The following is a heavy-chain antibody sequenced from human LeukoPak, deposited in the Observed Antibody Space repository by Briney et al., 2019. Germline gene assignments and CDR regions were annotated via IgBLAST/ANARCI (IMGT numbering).Heavy chain of an antibody. CDR3: AKDSETHSTVITPDAFDI. Sequence: AGGSLRLYCAASGFTFSSYAMSWVRQAPGKGLEWVSTISGSGDSTYYADSVKGRFTISRDNSKDTLYLQMNSLRAEDTAVYYCAKDSETHSTVITPDAFDIWGQGTMVTVSS. J-gene: IGHJ3*02. CDR1: GFTFSSYA. CDR2: ISGSGDST. D-gene: IGHD4-23*01. V-gene: IGHV3-23*01.